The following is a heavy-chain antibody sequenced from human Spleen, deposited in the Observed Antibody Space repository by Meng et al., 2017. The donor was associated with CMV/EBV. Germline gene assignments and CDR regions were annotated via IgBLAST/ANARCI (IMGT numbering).Heavy chain of an antibody. Sequence: SETLSLTCTVSGDSISSSSYYWGWVRQHPGKGLEWIGYIYYSGSTYYNPSLKSRVTISVDTSKNQFSLKLSSVTAADTAVYYCARDLRYCSSTSCYTRFDYWGQGTLVTVSS. CDR2: IYYSGST. CDR3: ARDLRYCSSTSCYTRFDY. CDR1: GDSISSSSYY. J-gene: IGHJ4*02. V-gene: IGHV4-31*03. D-gene: IGHD2-2*02.